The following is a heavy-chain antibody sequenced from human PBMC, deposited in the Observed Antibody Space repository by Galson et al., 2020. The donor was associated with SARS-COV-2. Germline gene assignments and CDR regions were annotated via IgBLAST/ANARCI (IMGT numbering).Heavy chain of an antibody. CDR2: IYSDGST. CDR3: ARDSHCGGDCYYVGPN. CDR1: GFTVSSNY. Sequence: GESLKISCAASGFTVSSNYMSWVRQAPGKGLEWVPVIYSDGSTYYADSVKGRFTISRDNSKNTVYLQMNSLRAEDTAVYYCARDSHCGGDCYYVGPNWGQGTLVTVSS. D-gene: IGHD2-21*02. V-gene: IGHV3-53*01. J-gene: IGHJ4*02.